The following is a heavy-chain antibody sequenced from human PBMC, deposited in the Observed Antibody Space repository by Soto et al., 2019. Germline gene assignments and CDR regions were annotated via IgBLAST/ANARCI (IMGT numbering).Heavy chain of an antibody. CDR1: GYTFTYHA. V-gene: IGHV1-3*01. D-gene: IGHD2-2*01. CDR2: INAANGDT. CDR3: AKSGASAPANWFDS. Sequence: QVQLVQSEPEVKQPGASVKLSCKATGYTFTYHAIHWLRQAPGRRLEWLGWINAANGDTRSSVTFQGRGTITSYKSATTAYRDLSSLTSEDTAVYYCAKSGASAPANWFDSWGQGTLVTVSS. J-gene: IGHJ5*01.